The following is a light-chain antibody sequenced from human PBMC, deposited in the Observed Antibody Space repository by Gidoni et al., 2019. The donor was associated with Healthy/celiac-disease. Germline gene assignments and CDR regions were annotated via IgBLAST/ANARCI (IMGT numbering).Light chain of an antibody. J-gene: IGLJ3*02. V-gene: IGLV1-40*01. CDR1: SSNIGAGYD. Sequence: QSVLTQPPSVSGAPGQRVTISCTGSSSNIGAGYDVHWYQQLPGTAPKLLIYGNSNRPSGFPDRFSCSKSGTSASLAITGLQAEDEADYYCQSYDSSLSGPNWVFGGGTKLTVL. CDR2: GNS. CDR3: QSYDSSLSGPNWV.